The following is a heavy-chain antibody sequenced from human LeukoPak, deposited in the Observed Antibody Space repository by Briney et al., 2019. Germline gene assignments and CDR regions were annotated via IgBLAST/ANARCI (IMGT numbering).Heavy chain of an antibody. CDR2: IWYDGSNK. CDR1: GFTFSSYG. D-gene: IGHD3-22*01. J-gene: IGHJ4*02. V-gene: IGHV3-33*06. CDR3: AKEGGSGYYYFDY. Sequence: GRSLRLSCAASGFTFSSYGMHWVRQAPGKWLEWVAVIWYDGSNKYYADSVKGRFTISRDNSKNTLYLQMNSLRAEDTAVYYCAKEGGSGYYYFDYWGQGTLVTVSS.